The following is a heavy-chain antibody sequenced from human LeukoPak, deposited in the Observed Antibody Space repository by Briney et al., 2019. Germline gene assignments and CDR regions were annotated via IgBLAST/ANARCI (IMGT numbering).Heavy chain of an antibody. CDR3: ARQGTGGRAFDI. CDR2: ISNSEST. V-gene: IGHV4-59*08. D-gene: IGHD3-16*01. CDR1: GGSISSNY. Sequence: SSETLSLTCNVSGGSISSNYWSWVRQPPGKGLEWIGYISNSESTHYNPSLKSRVTISLDTSKNQISLKLNSVTAADTALYYCARQGTGGRAFDIWGQGTMVTVSS. J-gene: IGHJ3*02.